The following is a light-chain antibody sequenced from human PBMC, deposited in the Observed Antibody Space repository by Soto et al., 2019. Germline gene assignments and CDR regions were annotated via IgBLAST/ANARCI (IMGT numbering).Light chain of an antibody. CDR2: AAS. J-gene: IGKJ2*01. Sequence: EIVLTQSPDTLSLSPGERATLSCRASQTLSSRYIAWYQQKPGQAPRLLIYAASTRATGIPDKFSGSGSGTDFTLTISRLEPEDFAVYYCQQFGSSPKNFGQGTKLEIK. CDR1: QTLSSRY. V-gene: IGKV3-20*01. CDR3: QQFGSSPKN.